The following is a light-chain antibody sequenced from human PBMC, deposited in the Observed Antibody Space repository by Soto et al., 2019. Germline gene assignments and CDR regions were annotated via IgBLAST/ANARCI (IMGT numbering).Light chain of an antibody. CDR3: QQRYNWPIT. Sequence: EIVMTQSPATLSVSPGARATLSCRASQSVSSNLAWYQQKPGQAPRLLIFGASTRATGIPARFSGSGSGRDFTLTISSLEPEDFSVYYCQQRYNWPITFGQGTRLEIK. CDR1: QSVSSN. J-gene: IGKJ5*01. V-gene: IGKV3-15*01. CDR2: GAS.